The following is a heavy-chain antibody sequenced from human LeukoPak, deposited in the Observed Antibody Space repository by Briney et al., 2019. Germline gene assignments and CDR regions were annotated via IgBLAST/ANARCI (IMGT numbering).Heavy chain of an antibody. D-gene: IGHD2-21*02. CDR3: VRDDGGGDLDY. V-gene: IGHV4-59*01. Sequence: PSETLSLTCTVSGGSINNYYWNWIRQPPGEGLEWIGYIYYSGVTNYNPSLKSRVTISVDTSKNQFSLKLSSVSAADTAVYYCVRDDGGGDLDYWGQGTLVTVSS. J-gene: IGHJ4*02. CDR2: IYYSGVT. CDR1: GGSINNYY.